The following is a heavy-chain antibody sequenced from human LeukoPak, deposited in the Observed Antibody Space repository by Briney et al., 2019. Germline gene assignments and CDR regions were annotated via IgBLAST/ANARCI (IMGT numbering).Heavy chain of an antibody. D-gene: IGHD3-3*01. J-gene: IGHJ4*02. V-gene: IGHV3-48*01. CDR2: ITSGGSDI. CDR1: GFTFSGSA. Sequence: GGSLRLSCTPSGFTFSGSAMHWVRQAPGEGLEWVSFITSGGSDIDYADSLRGRFTISRDNDNNILLVQMASMRVEDTAVYCCARLRPSDDRHYWGEGRLATVCS. CDR3: ARLRPSDDRHY.